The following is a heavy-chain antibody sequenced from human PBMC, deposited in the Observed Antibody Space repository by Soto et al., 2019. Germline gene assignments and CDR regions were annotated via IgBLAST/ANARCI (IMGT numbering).Heavy chain of an antibody. J-gene: IGHJ4*02. CDR3: ARDGVGATAFWGYLDY. Sequence: QVLLVECGGGVVQPGRSLRLSCAASGSIFRGYGMHWVRQAPGKGLEWVAVIRFDGSNINYADFVMGRFTISRDNSKNTLYLEMNSLRVEDTAVYYCARDGVGATAFWGYLDYWGQGTLVTVSS. CDR1: GSIFRGYG. D-gene: IGHD2-15*01. V-gene: IGHV3-33*01. CDR2: IRFDGSNI.